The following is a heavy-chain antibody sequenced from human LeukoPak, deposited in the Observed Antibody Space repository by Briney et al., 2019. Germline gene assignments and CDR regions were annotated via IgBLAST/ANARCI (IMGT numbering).Heavy chain of an antibody. J-gene: IGHJ4*02. D-gene: IGHD3-10*01. CDR3: AKIPINDYGSGSRYYFDY. CDR2: ISGSGGST. Sequence: PGGSLRLSCAASGFTFSSYAMSWVRQAPGKGLEWVSAISGSGGSTYYADSVKGRFTISRDNSKNTLYLQMNSLRAEDTAVYYCAKIPINDYGSGSRYYFDYWGQGTLVTVSS. V-gene: IGHV3-23*01. CDR1: GFTFSSYA.